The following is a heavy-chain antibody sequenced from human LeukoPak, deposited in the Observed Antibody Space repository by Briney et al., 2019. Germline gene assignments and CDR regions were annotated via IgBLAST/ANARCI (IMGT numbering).Heavy chain of an antibody. D-gene: IGHD1-26*01. J-gene: IGHJ2*01. V-gene: IGHV4-59*02. CDR1: GGSVDINY. CDR3: ARTSGSSAVWYFDL. CDR2: TYYNGRT. Sequence: SETLSLACSVSGGSVDINYWSWIRQPPGKGLEWIGYTYYNGRTDYNPSLRSRATVSVDASNNQFSLRLSSVTTADTAVYFCARTSGSSAVWYFDLWGRGTLVTVSS.